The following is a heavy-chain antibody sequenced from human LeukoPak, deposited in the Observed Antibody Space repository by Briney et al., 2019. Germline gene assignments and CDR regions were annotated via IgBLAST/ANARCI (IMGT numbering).Heavy chain of an antibody. J-gene: IGHJ4*02. D-gene: IGHD6-13*01. CDR2: INPNSGGT. CDR1: GYTLTELS. V-gene: IGHV1-2*02. CDR3: ARDPVGYTSSWYNYFDY. Sequence: ASVTVSCKVSGYTLTELSMHWVRQAPGQGLEWMGWINPNSGGTNYAQKFQGRVTMTRDTSISAAYMELSSLRSDDTAIYYCARDPVGYTSSWYNYFDYWGQGTLVTVSS.